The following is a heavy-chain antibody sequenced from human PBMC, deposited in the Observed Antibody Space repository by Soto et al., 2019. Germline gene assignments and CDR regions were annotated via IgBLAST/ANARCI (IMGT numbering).Heavy chain of an antibody. CDR3: VYDSSGYGDAFDI. D-gene: IGHD3-22*01. J-gene: IGHJ3*02. CDR1: GGSISSGGYY. Sequence: QVQLQESGPGLVKPSQTLSLTCTVSGGSISSGGYYWSWIRQHPGKGLEWIGYIYHSGSTYYNPSLKSRVTISVDTSKNQFSLKLSSVTAADTAVYYCVYDSSGYGDAFDIWGQGTMVTVSS. CDR2: IYHSGST. V-gene: IGHV4-31*03.